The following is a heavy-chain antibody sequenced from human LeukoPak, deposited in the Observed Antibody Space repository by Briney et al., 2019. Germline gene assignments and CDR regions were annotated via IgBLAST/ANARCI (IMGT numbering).Heavy chain of an antibody. CDR3: ARGGTWYYYGMDV. Sequence: GGSLRLSCAASGFTFSAYGMSWVRQAPGKGLEWVSHISSGRSVMNYADSVKGRFTISRDNGKNSVYLQMNSLRAEDTAVYYCARGGTWYYYGMDVWGQGTTVTVSS. V-gene: IGHV3-48*01. CDR2: ISSGRSVM. J-gene: IGHJ6*02. D-gene: IGHD1-1*01. CDR1: GFTFSAYG.